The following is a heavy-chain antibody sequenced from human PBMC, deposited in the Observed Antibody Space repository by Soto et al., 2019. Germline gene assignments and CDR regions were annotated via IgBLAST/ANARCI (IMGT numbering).Heavy chain of an antibody. CDR2: ISAYNGNT. CDR3: ARGATYDFWSGYYLSDYYYYGMDV. CDR1: GYTFTSYG. V-gene: IGHV1-18*04. Sequence: ASVKVSCKASGYTFTSYGISWVRQAPGQGLEWMGWISAYNGNTNYAQKLQGRVTMTTNTSTSTAYMELRSLRSDDTAVYYCARGATYDFWSGYYLSDYYYYGMDVWGQGTTVTVSS. D-gene: IGHD3-3*01. J-gene: IGHJ6*02.